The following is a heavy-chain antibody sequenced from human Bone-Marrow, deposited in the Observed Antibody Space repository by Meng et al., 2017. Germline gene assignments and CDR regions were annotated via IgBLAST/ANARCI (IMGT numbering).Heavy chain of an antibody. CDR1: GFTFDDYA. CDR3: AKDGYCSSTSCYHNYYYGMDV. CDR2: ISWDGGST. Sequence: GESLKISCAASGFTFDDYAMHWVRQAPGKGLEWVSLISWDGGSTYYADSVKGRFTISRDNSKNSLYLQMNSLRAEDTALYYCAKDGYCSSTSCYHNYYYGMDVWGQGNTV. V-gene: IGHV3-43D*04. J-gene: IGHJ6*01. D-gene: IGHD2-2*01.